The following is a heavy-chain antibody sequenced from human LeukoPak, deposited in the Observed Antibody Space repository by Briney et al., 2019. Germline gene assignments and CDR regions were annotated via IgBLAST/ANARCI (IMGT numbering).Heavy chain of an antibody. V-gene: IGHV3-33*01. CDR2: IWYDGGEK. CDR1: GFSFITNA. D-gene: IGHD6-25*01. Sequence: GGSLRLSCAASGFSFITNAMHWVRQAPGKGLEWVAIIWYDGGEKYYADSVKGRFTISRDNSKSTLFLQMSDLRPEDTGFYYCASGSFDYWGQGTLVTVSS. CDR3: ASGSFDY. J-gene: IGHJ4*02.